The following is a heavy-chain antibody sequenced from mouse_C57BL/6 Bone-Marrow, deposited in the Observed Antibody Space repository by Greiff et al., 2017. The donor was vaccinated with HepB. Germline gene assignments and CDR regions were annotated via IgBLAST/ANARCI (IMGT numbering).Heavy chain of an antibody. D-gene: IGHD1-1*01. V-gene: IGHV1-56*01. J-gene: IGHJ2*01. CDR2: IFPGSGSI. Sequence: VQLQQSGPELVRPGASVKISCKAPGYTFTSHWMQWVRQRPGQGLEWIGEIFPGSGSIKYNEKFKDKATLTADKSSSTVYMELSRLTSEDSAVYFCARHERGRSNFDYWGQGTTLTVSS. CDR1: GYTFTSHW. CDR3: ARHERGRSNFDY.